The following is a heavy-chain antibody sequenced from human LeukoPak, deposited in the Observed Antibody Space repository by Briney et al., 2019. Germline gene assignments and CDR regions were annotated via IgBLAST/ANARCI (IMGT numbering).Heavy chain of an antibody. CDR2: ISGSGGST. Sequence: GGSLRLSCAASGFTFSSYAMSWVRQAPGEGLEWVSAISGSGGSTYYADSVKGRFTISRDNSKNTLYLQMTSLRAEDTAVYYCAKDPHAANFRYYFEYWGQGTPLTVSS. CDR1: GFTFSSYA. V-gene: IGHV3-23*01. CDR3: AKDPHAANFRYYFEY. D-gene: IGHD2-15*01. J-gene: IGHJ4*02.